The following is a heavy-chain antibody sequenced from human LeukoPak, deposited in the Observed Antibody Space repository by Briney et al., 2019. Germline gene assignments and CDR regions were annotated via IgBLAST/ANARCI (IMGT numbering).Heavy chain of an antibody. CDR3: ARDRDGSSRSWFDP. D-gene: IGHD6-13*01. CDR1: GYTFSGYY. CDR2: INPNSGGT. Sequence: ASVKVSCKASGYTFSGYYIHWVRQAPGQGLEWMGRINPNSGGTNYAQKFQGRVTMTRDASITTAYMELSSLISDDTAVYYCARDRDGSSRSWFDPWGQGTLVTVSS. V-gene: IGHV1-2*06. J-gene: IGHJ5*02.